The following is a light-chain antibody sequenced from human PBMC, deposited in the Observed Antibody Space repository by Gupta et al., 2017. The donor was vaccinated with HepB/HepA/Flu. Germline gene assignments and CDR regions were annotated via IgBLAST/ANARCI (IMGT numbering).Light chain of an antibody. CDR1: SSDVGRYNY. V-gene: IGLV2-11*01. J-gene: IGLJ1*01. Sequence: QSALTQPRPVSGSPGQSVTISCTGTSSDVGRYNYVSWYQQHPGKAPNFMIYDVTKRPSGVPDRFSGSKSGNTASLTISGLQAEDEADYYCCSYAGNYLYVFGTGTKVTVL. CDR3: CSYAGNYLYV. CDR2: DVT.